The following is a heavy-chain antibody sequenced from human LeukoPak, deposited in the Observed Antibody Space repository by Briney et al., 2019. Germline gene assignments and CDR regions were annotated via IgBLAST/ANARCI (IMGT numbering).Heavy chain of an antibody. D-gene: IGHD5-18*01. CDR1: GFTFSSYV. J-gene: IGHJ4*02. CDR2: LSEGGDTA. CDR3: AFSPLGDNYGFPY. Sequence: GGSLRLSCAGSGFTFSSYVMHWVRQAPGRGLEWVSSLSEGGDTAYYADSVKGRFTIYRDNSRDTLYLQVNSLRADDTAPYYCAFSPLGDNYGFPYWGQGALVIVSS. V-gene: IGHV3-23*01.